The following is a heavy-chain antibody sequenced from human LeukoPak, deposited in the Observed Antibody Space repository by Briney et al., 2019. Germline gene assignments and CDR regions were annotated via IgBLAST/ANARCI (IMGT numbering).Heavy chain of an antibody. V-gene: IGHV1-69*04. CDR1: GYTFTSYG. J-gene: IGHJ4*02. D-gene: IGHD4-11*01. CDR3: ASLTVTTGRSGGY. CDR2: IIPILGIA. Sequence: SVKVSCKASGYTFTSYGISWVRQAPGQGLEWMGRIIPILGIANYAQKFQGRVTITADKSTSTAYMELSSLRSEDTAVYYCASLTVTTGRSGGYWGQGTLVTVSS.